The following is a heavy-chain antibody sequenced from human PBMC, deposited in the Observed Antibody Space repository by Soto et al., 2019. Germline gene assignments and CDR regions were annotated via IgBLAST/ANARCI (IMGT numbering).Heavy chain of an antibody. D-gene: IGHD4-17*01. CDR3: ARQLRGDSYYYYYGMDV. CDR2: INPNSGGT. CDR1: GYTFTGYY. V-gene: IGHV1-2*04. Sequence: ASVKVSCKASGYTFTGYYMHWVRQAPGQGLEWMGWINPNSGGTNYAQKFQGWVTMTRDTSISTAYMELSRLRSDDTAVYYCARQLRGDSYYYYYGMDVWGQGTTVTVSS. J-gene: IGHJ6*02.